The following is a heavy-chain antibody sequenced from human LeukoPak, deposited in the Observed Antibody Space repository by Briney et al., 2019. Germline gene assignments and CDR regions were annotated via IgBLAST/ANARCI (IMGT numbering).Heavy chain of an antibody. D-gene: IGHD2-15*01. J-gene: IGHJ4*02. CDR3: AAIQGSFDY. Sequence: SETLSLTCTVSGYSISSGYYWGWIRQSPGKGLEWIGSIYHTGDTYYNPSVRSRVTISVDTSKNHFSLKVNSVTAADTAVYYCAAIQGSFDYWGQGTLVIVSS. V-gene: IGHV4-38-2*02. CDR1: GYSISSGYY. CDR2: IYHTGDT.